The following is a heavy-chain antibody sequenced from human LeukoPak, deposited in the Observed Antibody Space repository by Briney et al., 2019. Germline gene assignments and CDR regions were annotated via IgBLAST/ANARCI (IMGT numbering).Heavy chain of an antibody. CDR2: INYSGST. CDR1: GGSITNSY. J-gene: IGHJ3*02. V-gene: IGHV4-59*01. Sequence: SETLSLTCTVSGGSITNSYWNWIRQSPGQGLEWIGYINYSGSTNYNPSLKGRVTISVDTSKNQFSLRLSSVTAADTAVYFCARDPLSTNDFDIWGQGTMVTVSS. D-gene: IGHD1-1*01. CDR3: ARDPLSTNDFDI.